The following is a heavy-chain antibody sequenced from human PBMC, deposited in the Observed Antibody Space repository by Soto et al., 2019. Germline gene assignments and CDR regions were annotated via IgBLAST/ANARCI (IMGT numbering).Heavy chain of an antibody. CDR1: GGTFSSYT. Sequence: SVKVSCKASGGTFSSYTISWVRQAPGQGLEWMGRIIPILGIANYAQEFQGRVTITADKSTSTAYMELSSLRSEGTAVYYCARDTERTEDIVVVVAALDILGQGSTVTV. D-gene: IGHD2-15*01. V-gene: IGHV1-69*04. CDR3: ARDTERTEDIVVVVAALDI. J-gene: IGHJ3*02. CDR2: IIPILGIA.